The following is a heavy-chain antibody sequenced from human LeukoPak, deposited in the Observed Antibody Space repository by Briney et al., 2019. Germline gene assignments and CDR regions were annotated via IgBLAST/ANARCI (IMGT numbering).Heavy chain of an antibody. V-gene: IGHV1-3*01. CDR3: ARPTVSSGYYGFHDY. Sequence: ASVKVSCKASGYTFTSYAMHWVRQAPGQRLEWMGWINAGNGNTKYSQKFQGRVTITRDTSASTAYMELSSLRSEDTAVYYCARPTVSSGYYGFHDYWGQGTLVTVSS. D-gene: IGHD3-22*01. J-gene: IGHJ4*02. CDR1: GYTFTSYA. CDR2: INAGNGNT.